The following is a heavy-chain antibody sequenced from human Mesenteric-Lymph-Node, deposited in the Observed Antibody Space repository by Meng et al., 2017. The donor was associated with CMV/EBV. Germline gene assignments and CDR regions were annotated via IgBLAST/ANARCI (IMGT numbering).Heavy chain of an antibody. J-gene: IGHJ4*02. Sequence: CTASAGTFSSYAIRWVRQAPGQGLEWMGRIIPILGIANYAQKFQGRVTITADKSTSTAYMELSSLRSEDTAVYYCTNYYGSAYYFDYWGQGTLVTVSS. D-gene: IGHD3-10*01. CDR1: AGTFSSYA. CDR3: TNYYGSAYYFDY. V-gene: IGHV1-69*04. CDR2: IIPILGIA.